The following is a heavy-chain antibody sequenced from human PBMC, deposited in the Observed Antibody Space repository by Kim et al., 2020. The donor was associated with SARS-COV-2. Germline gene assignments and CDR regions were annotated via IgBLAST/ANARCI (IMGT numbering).Heavy chain of an antibody. CDR3: ARGGGESYDY. D-gene: IGHD3-10*01. J-gene: IGHJ4*02. Sequence: SETLSLTCTVSGGSISSGGYYWSWIRQHPGTVLARFGYIYHSGTTYYTPPTKSRVTILVDTSNNQFSLTPSSVTAAATAVYYCARGGGESYDYWRQGTL. CDR1: GGSISSGGYY. V-gene: IGHV4-31*03. CDR2: IYHSGTT.